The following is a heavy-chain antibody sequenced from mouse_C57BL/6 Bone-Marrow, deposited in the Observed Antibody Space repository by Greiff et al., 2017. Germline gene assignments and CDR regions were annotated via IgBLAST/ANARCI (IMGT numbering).Heavy chain of an antibody. V-gene: IGHV1-69*01. J-gene: IGHJ2*01. CDR1: GYTFTSYW. D-gene: IGHD6-1*01. CDR2: IGPSDSYT. CDR3: SRGGCYFDY. Sequence: QVQLQQPGAELVMPGASVKLSCKASGYTFTSYWMHWVKQRPGQGLEWIGEIGPSDSYTNYNQKFKGKSTLTVDKSTSPAYMQLSILTSEDAAVYYCSRGGCYFDYWGQGTTLTVSS.